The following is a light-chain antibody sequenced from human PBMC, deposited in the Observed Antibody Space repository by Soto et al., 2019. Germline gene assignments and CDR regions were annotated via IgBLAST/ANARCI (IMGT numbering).Light chain of an antibody. CDR3: QQYGNSPMYI. V-gene: IGKV3-20*01. CDR1: QSVSSRY. Sequence: EIVLTQSPGTLSLSPGERATLSCRASQSVSSRYLAWYQQRPGQAPRLLIYGPSIRATGIPDRFSGSGSETDFTLNISRLEPEDFAVYYCQQYGNSPMYIFGQGTKLEI. J-gene: IGKJ2*01. CDR2: GPS.